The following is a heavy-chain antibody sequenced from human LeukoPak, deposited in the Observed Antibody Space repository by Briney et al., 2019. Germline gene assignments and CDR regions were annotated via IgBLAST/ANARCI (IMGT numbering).Heavy chain of an antibody. CDR3: AREGPHGSGIYYNPLDY. D-gene: IGHD3-10*01. V-gene: IGHV4-59*12. Sequence: SETLSLTCTVSGGSISSYYWSWIRQPPGKGLEWIGYIHYSGSTNYNPSLKSRVTISVDTSKNQFSLKLISVTAADTALYYCAREGPHGSGIYYNPLDYWGQGALVIVSS. CDR2: IHYSGST. J-gene: IGHJ4*02. CDR1: GGSISSYY.